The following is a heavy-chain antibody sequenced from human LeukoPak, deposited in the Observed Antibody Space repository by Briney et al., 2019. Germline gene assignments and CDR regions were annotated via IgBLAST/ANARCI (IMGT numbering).Heavy chain of an antibody. CDR3: ARRRTYSSSSIRAFDY. D-gene: IGHD6-6*01. V-gene: IGHV4-39*01. J-gene: IGHJ4*02. CDR1: GDSISSSSYY. CDR2: IYYSGST. Sequence: SETLSLTCTVSGDSISSSSYYWGWIRQPPGKGLEWIGSIYYSGSTYYNPSLKSRVTISVDTSKNQFSLKLSSVTAADTAVYYCARRRTYSSSSIRAFDYWGQGTPVTVSS.